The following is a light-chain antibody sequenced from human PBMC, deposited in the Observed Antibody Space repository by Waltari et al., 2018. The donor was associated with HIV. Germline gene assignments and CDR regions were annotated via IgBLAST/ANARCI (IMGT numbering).Light chain of an antibody. CDR1: SANIWRNY. CDR3: GTWDSSLGGWV. Sequence: QSVLTQPPSVSAAPGQKVTISCSGSSANIWRNYVSWYHQLPGTAPKPLIYDNTERPSGIPDRFSGSKSGTSATLGITGLQTGDEADYYCGTWDSSLGGWVFGGGTKLAVL. CDR2: DNT. V-gene: IGLV1-51*01. J-gene: IGLJ3*02.